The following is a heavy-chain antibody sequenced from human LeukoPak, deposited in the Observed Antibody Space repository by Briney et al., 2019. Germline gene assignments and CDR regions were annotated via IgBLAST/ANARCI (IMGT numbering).Heavy chain of an antibody. J-gene: IGHJ3*02. CDR3: ARHEVAGSRNAFDI. D-gene: IGHD6-19*01. CDR1: GASIASYY. V-gene: IGHV4-4*09. Sequence: SETLSLTCTVSGASIASYYWNWIRQSPGKGLEWIAYIYASGSTNSNPSLKNRVTGSVDTSKNQLSLRLTSVTAADTAVYYCARHEVAGSRNAFDIWGQGTMVTVSS. CDR2: IYASGST.